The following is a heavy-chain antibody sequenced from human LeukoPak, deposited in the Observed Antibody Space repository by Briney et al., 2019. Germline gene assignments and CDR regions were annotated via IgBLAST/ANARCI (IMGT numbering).Heavy chain of an antibody. D-gene: IGHD3-22*01. Sequence: ASETLSLTCTVSGGSISSYYWSWIRQPPGKGREWIGYIYYSGSNNYNPSLKSRVTISVDTSKNQFSLKLSPVTAADTAVYYCARGDYYDSSGYCLGPNWCDPWGQGTLVTVSS. V-gene: IGHV4-59*08. J-gene: IGHJ5*02. CDR2: IYYSGSN. CDR3: ARGDYYDSSGYCLGPNWCDP. CDR1: GGSISSYY.